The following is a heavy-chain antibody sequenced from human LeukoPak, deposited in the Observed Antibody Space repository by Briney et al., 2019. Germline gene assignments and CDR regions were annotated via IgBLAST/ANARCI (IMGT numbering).Heavy chain of an antibody. V-gene: IGHV4-34*01. Sequence: SETLSLTCAVYGRSFSGYYWSWIRQPPGKGLEWIGEINHSGSTNYNPSLKSRVTISVDTSKNQFSLKLSSVTAADTAVYYCARGARLLWFGESTKDFDYWGQGTLVTVSS. D-gene: IGHD3-10*01. J-gene: IGHJ4*02. CDR3: ARGARLLWFGESTKDFDY. CDR2: INHSGST. CDR1: GRSFSGYY.